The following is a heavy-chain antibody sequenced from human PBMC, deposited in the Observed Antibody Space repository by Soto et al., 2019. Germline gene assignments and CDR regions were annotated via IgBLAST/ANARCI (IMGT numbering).Heavy chain of an antibody. CDR2: ISSSGDTI. Sequence: EVQLLESGGGLVRPGGSLRLSCVASGFNFFRSEAMSWVRQAPGKGLEWVSTISSSGDTIYYSDSAKGRFTISRDNSKNTVYLQMNSLRADDTALYYCANHDVRVGGHFPFWGQGTMISVSS. V-gene: IGHV3-23*01. J-gene: IGHJ3*01. D-gene: IGHD2-21*02. CDR3: ANHDVRVGGHFPF. CDR1: GFNFFRSEA.